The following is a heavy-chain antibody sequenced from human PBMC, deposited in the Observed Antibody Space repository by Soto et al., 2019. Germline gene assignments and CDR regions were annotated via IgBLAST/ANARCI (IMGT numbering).Heavy chain of an antibody. Sequence: SVKVSCKASGCTFSSYAISWVRQAPGQGLEWMGGIIPIFGTANYAQKFQGRVTITADESTSTAYMELSSLRSEDTAVYYCAIGYSYGRFDYWGQGTLVTVSS. D-gene: IGHD5-18*01. CDR3: AIGYSYGRFDY. V-gene: IGHV1-69*13. CDR2: IIPIFGTA. CDR1: GCTFSSYA. J-gene: IGHJ4*02.